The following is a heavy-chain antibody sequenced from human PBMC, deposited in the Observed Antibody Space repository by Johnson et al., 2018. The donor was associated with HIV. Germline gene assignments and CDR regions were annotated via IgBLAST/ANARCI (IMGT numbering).Heavy chain of an antibody. CDR1: GFTFSNYW. D-gene: IGHD3-22*01. Sequence: VQLVESGGGLVQPGGSLRLSCAASGFTFSNYWMSWVRQAPGKGLEWVANIKQDGSEKYYLYSMKGRFTISSDNAKNSLYLQMNSLRAEDTAVYYCARVRSVYYYDSSGLDAYDIWGQGTMVTVSS. J-gene: IGHJ3*02. CDR2: IKQDGSEK. V-gene: IGHV3-7*01. CDR3: ARVRSVYYYDSSGLDAYDI.